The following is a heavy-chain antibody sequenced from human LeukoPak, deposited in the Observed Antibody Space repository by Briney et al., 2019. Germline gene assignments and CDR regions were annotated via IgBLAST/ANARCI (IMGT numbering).Heavy chain of an antibody. Sequence: SETLSLTCAVSGYSISSGYYWGWIRQPPGKGLEWIGSIYHSGSTYYNPSLKSRVTLSVDTSKNQFSLKLSSVTAADTAVYYCASRNYYDSSGYYSSFDYWGQGTLVTVSS. V-gene: IGHV4-38-2*01. D-gene: IGHD3-22*01. J-gene: IGHJ4*02. CDR1: GYSISSGYY. CDR2: IYHSGST. CDR3: ASRNYYDSSGYYSSFDY.